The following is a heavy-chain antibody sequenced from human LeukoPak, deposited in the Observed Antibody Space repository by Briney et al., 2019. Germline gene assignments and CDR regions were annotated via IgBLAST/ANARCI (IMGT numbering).Heavy chain of an antibody. J-gene: IGHJ4*02. Sequence: SETLSLTCSVSGYSISSGYYWGWIRQPPGKGLEWIGSIYHSGSTYYNPSLKSRVTVSVDTSKNQFSLKLSSVTAADTAMYYCVREFYSDSSGPHYWGQGTLVTVSS. CDR2: IYHSGST. CDR1: GYSISSGYY. CDR3: VREFYSDSSGPHY. V-gene: IGHV4-38-2*02. D-gene: IGHD3-22*01.